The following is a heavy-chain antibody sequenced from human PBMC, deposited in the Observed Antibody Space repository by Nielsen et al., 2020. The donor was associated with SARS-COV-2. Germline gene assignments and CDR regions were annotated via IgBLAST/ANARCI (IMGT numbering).Heavy chain of an antibody. Sequence: GGSLRLSCVASGISLSSVAMHWVRQAPGKGLEWVGRIKSKTDGGTTDYAAPVKGRFTISRDDSKNTLYLQMNSLKTEDTAVYYCTTDLVLRYYGGAFDIWGQGTMVTVSS. D-gene: IGHD3-9*01. CDR2: IKSKTDGGTT. CDR1: GISLSSVA. CDR3: TTDLVLRYYGGAFDI. J-gene: IGHJ3*02. V-gene: IGHV3-15*01.